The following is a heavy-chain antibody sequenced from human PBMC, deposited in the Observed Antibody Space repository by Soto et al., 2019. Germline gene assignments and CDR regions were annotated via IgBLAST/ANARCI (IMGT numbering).Heavy chain of an antibody. V-gene: IGHV4-39*01. CDR1: GGSISSSSYY. CDR3: ARLRGQLDY. D-gene: IGHD1-1*01. CDR2: IYYSGST. J-gene: IGHJ4*02. Sequence: PSETLSLTCTVSGGSISSSSYYWGWIRQPPGKGLEWIGSIYYSGSTYYNPSLKSRVTISVDTSKNQFSLKLSSVTAADTAVYYCARLRGQLDYWGQGTLVTVPS.